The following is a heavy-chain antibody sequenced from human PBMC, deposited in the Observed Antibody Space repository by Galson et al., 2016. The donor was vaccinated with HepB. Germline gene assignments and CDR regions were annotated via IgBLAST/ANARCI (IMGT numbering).Heavy chain of an antibody. V-gene: IGHV3-48*01. CDR2: NSRDSGII. J-gene: IGHJ4*02. CDR3: VRDNDWAFDY. CDR1: GFTFSNYA. D-gene: IGHD1-1*01. Sequence: SLRLSCAASGFTFSNYAMNWVRQAPGKGLEWVSHNSRDSGIIDYADPVKGRFTVSGDNGKNSLFLQMNSLRAEDTAVYYCVRDNDWAFDYWGQGILVTV.